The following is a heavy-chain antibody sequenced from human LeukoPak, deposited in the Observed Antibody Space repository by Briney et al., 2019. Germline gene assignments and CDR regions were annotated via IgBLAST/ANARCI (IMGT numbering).Heavy chain of an antibody. CDR2: NYHSGST. J-gene: IGHJ5*02. CDR3: ARPTRGYCSGGSCYATPHGWFDP. V-gene: IGHV4-38-2*01. D-gene: IGHD2-15*01. CDR1: GYSISSGYY. Sequence: KPSETLSLTCAVSGYSISSGYYWGWIRQPPGKGLEWIGSNYHSGSTYYNPSLKSRVTISVDTSKNQFSLKLSSVTAADTAVYYCARPTRGYCSGGSCYATPHGWFDPWGQGTLVTVSS.